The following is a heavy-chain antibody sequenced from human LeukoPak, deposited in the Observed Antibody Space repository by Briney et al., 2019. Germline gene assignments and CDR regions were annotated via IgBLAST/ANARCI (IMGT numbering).Heavy chain of an antibody. CDR1: GGTFSSYA. V-gene: IGHV1-69*13. CDR3: ARDPSTRGWFDP. Sequence: GASVKVSCKASGGTFSSYAISWVRQAPGQGLEWMGGIISIFGTANYAQKFQGRVTITADESTSTAYMELSSLRSEDTAVYYCARDPSTRGWFDPWGQGTVVTVSS. D-gene: IGHD5/OR15-5a*01. J-gene: IGHJ5*02. CDR2: IISIFGTA.